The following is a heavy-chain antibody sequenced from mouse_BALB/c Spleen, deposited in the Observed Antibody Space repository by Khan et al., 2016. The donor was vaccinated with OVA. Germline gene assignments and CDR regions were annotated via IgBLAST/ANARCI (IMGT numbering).Heavy chain of an antibody. Sequence: EVKLVESGPELVKPGASVKISCKASGYSFTGYFMNWVMQSHGKSLEWIGRINPHIGETLYNQKFKDKATLTVDESSSTAHMELRSLASEDSAVYYCTRIYRSDFDYWGQGTTLTVSS. CDR1: GYSFTGYF. J-gene: IGHJ2*01. D-gene: IGHD1-1*01. CDR3: TRIYRSDFDY. CDR2: INPHIGET. V-gene: IGHV1-20*02.